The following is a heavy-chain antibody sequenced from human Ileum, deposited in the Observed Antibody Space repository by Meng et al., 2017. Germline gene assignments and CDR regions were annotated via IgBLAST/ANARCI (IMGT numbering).Heavy chain of an antibody. CDR2: ISQTGHI. J-gene: IGHJ4*02. Sequence: QAMQLSWGSVILKSSEPLSLPRAFYGGSFSDFYWTWVRQPPGKGLEWIGEISQTGHIHYNPSLGGRVTMSVDTSKSQFSLKLISVTAADAGVYFCVASKWSSNFWGQGSLVTVSS. CDR3: VASKWSSNF. V-gene: IGHV4-34*01. D-gene: IGHD2-15*01. CDR1: GGSFSDFY.